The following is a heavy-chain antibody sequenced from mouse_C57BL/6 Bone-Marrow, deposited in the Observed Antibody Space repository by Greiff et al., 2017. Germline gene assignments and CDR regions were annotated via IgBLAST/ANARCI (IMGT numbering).Heavy chain of an antibody. D-gene: IGHD2-5*01. V-gene: IGHV1-39*01. CDR1: GYSFTDYN. CDR3: ASKVYSNYPAWFAY. J-gene: IGHJ3*01. CDR2: INPNYGTT. Sequence: VQLQQSGPELVKPGASVKISCKASGYSFTDYNMNWVKQSTGKSLEWIGVINPNYGTTSYNQKFKGKATLTVDQSSSTAYMQLNSLTSEDSAVYYCASKVYSNYPAWFAYWGQGTLVTVSA.